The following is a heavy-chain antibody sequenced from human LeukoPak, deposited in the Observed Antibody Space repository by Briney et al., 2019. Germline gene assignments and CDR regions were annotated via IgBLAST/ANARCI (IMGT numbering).Heavy chain of an antibody. CDR3: ARDCSGGSCYLY. Sequence: ASVKVSSKSSGYTFTSYGISWVRQAPGQGLEWMGWISAYNGNTNYAQKLQGRVTMTTDTSTSTAYMELRSLRSDDTAVYYCARDCSGGSCYLYWGQGTLVTVSS. CDR1: GYTFTSYG. D-gene: IGHD2-15*01. CDR2: ISAYNGNT. J-gene: IGHJ4*02. V-gene: IGHV1-18*01.